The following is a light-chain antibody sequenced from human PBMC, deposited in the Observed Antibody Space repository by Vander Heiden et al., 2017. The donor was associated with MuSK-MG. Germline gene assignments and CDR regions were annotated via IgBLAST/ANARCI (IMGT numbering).Light chain of an antibody. Sequence: DIQMTQSPSSLSASVGDRVTIPCRASPGISNYLAWYQQKPGKVPKLLIYAASTLQSDAPSRFSGSCSGTDFTLTISSLQPEDVATYCCQKYNSAPWTFGQGTKVEIK. J-gene: IGKJ1*01. V-gene: IGKV1-27*01. CDR2: AAS. CDR1: PGISNY. CDR3: QKYNSAPWT.